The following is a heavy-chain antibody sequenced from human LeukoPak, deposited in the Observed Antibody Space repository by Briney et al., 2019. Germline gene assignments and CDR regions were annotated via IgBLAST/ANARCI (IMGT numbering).Heavy chain of an antibody. J-gene: IGHJ4*02. D-gene: IGHD3-22*01. CDR2: IIPIFGTA. CDR1: GGTFSSYA. Sequence: SVTVSCTASGGTFSSYAISWVRQAPGQGLEWMGGIIPIFGTANYAQKFQGRVTITADESTSTAYMELSSLRSEGTAVYYCARSQYYDSSGYYLLYFDYWGQGTLVTVSS. CDR3: ARSQYYDSSGYYLLYFDY. V-gene: IGHV1-69*13.